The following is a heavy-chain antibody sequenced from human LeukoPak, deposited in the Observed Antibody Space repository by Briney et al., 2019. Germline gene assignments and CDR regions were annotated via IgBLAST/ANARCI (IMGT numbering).Heavy chain of an antibody. CDR1: GGTFTRYA. Sequence: SVKVSCKASGGTFTRYAISWVRQAPGQGLEWMGGIIPIFGTANYAQKFQGRVTITADESTSTAYMEVSSLRSEATAVYYCARAYSGYDFFDYWGQGILVTVSS. D-gene: IGHD5-12*01. J-gene: IGHJ4*02. CDR3: ARAYSGYDFFDY. CDR2: IIPIFGTA. V-gene: IGHV1-69*13.